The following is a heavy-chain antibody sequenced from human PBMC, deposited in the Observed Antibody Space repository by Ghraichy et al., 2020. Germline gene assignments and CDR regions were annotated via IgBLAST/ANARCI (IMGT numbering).Heavy chain of an antibody. CDR2: ISSNGGST. CDR1: GFTFSSYA. Sequence: GGSLRLSCAASGFTFSSYAMHWVRQAPGKGLEYVSAISSNGGSTYYANSVKGRFTISRDNSKNTLYLQMGSLRAEDMAVYYCATHLEGPSWYFDLWGRGTLVTVSS. D-gene: IGHD1-1*01. V-gene: IGHV3-64*01. CDR3: ATHLEGPSWYFDL. J-gene: IGHJ2*01.